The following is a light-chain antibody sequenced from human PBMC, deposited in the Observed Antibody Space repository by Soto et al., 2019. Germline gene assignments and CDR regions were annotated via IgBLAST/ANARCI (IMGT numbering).Light chain of an antibody. V-gene: IGKV3-15*01. CDR1: QSVSSY. CDR3: QQYNGDSTWP. J-gene: IGKJ1*01. Sequence: EIGLTQFHATLSLSHGERASLSCRASQSVSSYLAWYQQKPGQAPRLLIYGASTRATGIPARFSGSGYGTEFSLTISSLQPDDFATYYCQQYNGDSTWPFGQGTKVDI. CDR2: GAS.